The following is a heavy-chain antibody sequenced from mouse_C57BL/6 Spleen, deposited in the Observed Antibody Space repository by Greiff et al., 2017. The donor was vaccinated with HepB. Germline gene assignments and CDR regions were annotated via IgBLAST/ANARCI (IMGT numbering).Heavy chain of an antibody. J-gene: IGHJ1*03. CDR1: GYTFTGYW. V-gene: IGHV1-9*01. CDR3: ARRLYYYGSRDWYFDV. D-gene: IGHD1-1*01. CDR2: ILPGSGST. Sequence: VQLQQSGAELMKPGASVKLSCKATGYTFTGYWIEWVKQRPGHGLEWIGEILPGSGSTNYNEKFKGKATFTADTSSNTAYMQLSSLTTEDSAIYYCARRLYYYGSRDWYFDVWGTGTTVTVSS.